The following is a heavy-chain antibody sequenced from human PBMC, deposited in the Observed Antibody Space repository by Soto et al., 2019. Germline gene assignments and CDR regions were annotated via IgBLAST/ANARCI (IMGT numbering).Heavy chain of an antibody. CDR1: GGSISSGGYY. CDR2: IYYSGST. J-gene: IGHJ4*02. Sequence: SETLSLTCTVSGGSISSGGYYWSWIRQHPGKVLEWIVYIYYSGSTYYNPSLKSRVAISVDTSNNQFSLKLSSVTAADTAVYYCARGYDCWIGPGFDYWGQGTLVTVSS. CDR3: ARGYDCWIGPGFDY. D-gene: IGHD3-3*01. V-gene: IGHV4-31*03.